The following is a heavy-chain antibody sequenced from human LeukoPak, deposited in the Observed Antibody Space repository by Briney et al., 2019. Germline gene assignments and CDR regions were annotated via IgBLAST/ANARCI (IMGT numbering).Heavy chain of an antibody. J-gene: IGHJ4*02. CDR3: ARGRDGYNFLNRGEYYYFDY. CDR1: GGSISSSSYY. CDR2: IYYSEST. V-gene: IGHV4-39*07. D-gene: IGHD5-24*01. Sequence: SETLSLTCTVSGGSISSSSYYWGWIRQPPGKGLEWIGSIYYSESTYYNPSLKSRVTISVDTSKNQFSLKLSSVTAADTAVYYCARGRDGYNFLNRGEYYYFDYWGQGTLVTVSS.